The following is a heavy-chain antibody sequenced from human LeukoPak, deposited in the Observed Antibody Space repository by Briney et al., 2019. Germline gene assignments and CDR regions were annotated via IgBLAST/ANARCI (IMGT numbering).Heavy chain of an antibody. J-gene: IGHJ4*02. D-gene: IGHD3-22*01. CDR2: ISSSSSTI. Sequence: QPGGSLRLSCAASGFTFSSYSMNWVRQAPGKGLEWVSYISSSSSTIYYADSVKGRFTISRDNAKNSLYLQMNSLRAEDTAVYYCARDRSILYDSSGHDYWGQGTLVTVSS. CDR1: GFTFSSYS. CDR3: ARDRSILYDSSGHDY. V-gene: IGHV3-48*04.